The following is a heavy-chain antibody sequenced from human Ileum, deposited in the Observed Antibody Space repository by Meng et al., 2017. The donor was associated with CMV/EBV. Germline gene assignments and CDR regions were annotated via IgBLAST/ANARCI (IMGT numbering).Heavy chain of an antibody. CDR1: GFSLTRRGMG. CDR3: AQTGPVRDYFQS. J-gene: IGHJ4*02. CDR2: IYWDDDK. Sequence: TLKASCPTPLKPTQPLPLTFTLSGFSLTRRGMGGGWIRQPPGKALEWLALIYWDDDKRYSPSLNNRLTITKDASKNQVVLSMTSMGPVDTATYYCAQTGPVRDYFQSWGQGTLVTVSS. V-gene: IGHV2-5*02. D-gene: IGHD1-1*01.